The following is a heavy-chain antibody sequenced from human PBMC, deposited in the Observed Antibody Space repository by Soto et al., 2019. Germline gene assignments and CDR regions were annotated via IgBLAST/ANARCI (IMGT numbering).Heavy chain of an antibody. CDR1: GDSVSSNSAA. J-gene: IGHJ4*02. CDR3: VRDVGGGELLDY. D-gene: IGHD1-26*01. CDR2: TYFRSKWHK. Sequence: SQTLSLTCAISGDSVSSNSAAWNWIRQSPSRGLEWLGRTYFRSKWHKDYAISVKSRITINPDTSKNQFSLQLNSVTPEDTAVYYCVRDVGGGELLDYWGQGTLVTVSS. V-gene: IGHV6-1*01.